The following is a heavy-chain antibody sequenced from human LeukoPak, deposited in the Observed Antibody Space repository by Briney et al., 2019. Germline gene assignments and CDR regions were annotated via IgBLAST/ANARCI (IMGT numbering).Heavy chain of an antibody. D-gene: IGHD3-22*01. CDR2: IYSTGST. J-gene: IGHJ4*02. Sequence: SDTLSVTCVVSGGSFSGYFWSWLRQPPGAGLEWIGYIYSTGSTSYNPSLKSRVTISVDTSKNQFSLNLTSVTAADTAVYYCARRFYYDGHHDSWGQGTLVTVSS. CDR1: GGSFSGYF. V-gene: IGHV4-59*08. CDR3: ARRFYYDGHHDS.